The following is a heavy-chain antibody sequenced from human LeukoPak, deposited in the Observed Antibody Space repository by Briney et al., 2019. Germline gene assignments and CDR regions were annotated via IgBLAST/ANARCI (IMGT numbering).Heavy chain of an antibody. J-gene: IGHJ3*02. CDR3: AREQAGYYYDSSGYFGEAFDI. Sequence: SETLSLTCAVYGGSFSGYYWSWIRQPPGKGLEWIGEINHSGSTNYNPSLKSRVTISVDTSKNRFSLKLSSVTAADTAVYYCAREQAGYYYDSSGYFGEAFDIWGQGTMVTVSS. CDR1: GGSFSGYY. D-gene: IGHD3-22*01. V-gene: IGHV4-34*01. CDR2: INHSGST.